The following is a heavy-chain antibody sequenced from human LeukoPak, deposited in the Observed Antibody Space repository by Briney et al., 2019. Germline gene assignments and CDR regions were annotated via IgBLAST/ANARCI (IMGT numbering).Heavy chain of an antibody. Sequence: ASVKVSCKASGYTFTSYDINWVRQATGQGLEWMGWINPNSGGTNYAQKFQGRVTMTRDTSISTAYMELSRLRSDDTAVYYCARVMVVAAAGGWFDPWGQGTLVTVSS. D-gene: IGHD2-15*01. V-gene: IGHV1-2*02. CDR1: GYTFTSYD. J-gene: IGHJ5*02. CDR3: ARVMVVAAAGGWFDP. CDR2: INPNSGGT.